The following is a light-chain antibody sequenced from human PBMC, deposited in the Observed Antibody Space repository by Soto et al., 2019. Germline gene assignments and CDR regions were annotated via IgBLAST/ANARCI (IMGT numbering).Light chain of an antibody. CDR3: QQANSFPIT. CDR1: QSISSY. J-gene: IGKJ5*01. CDR2: AAS. V-gene: IGKV1-39*01. Sequence: DIQMTQSPSSLSASVGDRVTITCRASQSISSYLNWYQQKPGKAPKLLIYAASSLQSGVPSRFSGSGSGTDFTLTISSLQPEDFATYYCQQANSFPITVGQGTRLEI.